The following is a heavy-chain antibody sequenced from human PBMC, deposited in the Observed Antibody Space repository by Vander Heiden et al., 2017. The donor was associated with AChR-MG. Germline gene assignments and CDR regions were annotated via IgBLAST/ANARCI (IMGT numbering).Heavy chain of an antibody. CDR2: INPNSGGT. Sequence: QVQLVQSGAEVKKPGASVKVSCKASGYTFTGSYMHWVRQAPGQGLEWMGWINPNSGGTNYAQKFQGRVTMTRDTSISTAYMELSRLRSDDTAVYYCARVGYCSSTSCYDLSYWGQGTLVTVSS. V-gene: IGHV1-2*02. J-gene: IGHJ4*02. D-gene: IGHD2-2*01. CDR1: GYTFTGSY. CDR3: ARVGYCSSTSCYDLSY.